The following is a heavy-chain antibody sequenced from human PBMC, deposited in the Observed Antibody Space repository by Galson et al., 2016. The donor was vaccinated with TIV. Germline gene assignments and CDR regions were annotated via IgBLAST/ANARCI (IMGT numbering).Heavy chain of an antibody. D-gene: IGHD4-23*01. Sequence: SLRLSCAASGFTFDFYAMSWVRQAPGKGLEWVSGISGSGGITYFADSVRGRFTISRDNSRNTLYLHLNSLRAEDTAVYYCAKRMNYGGAAFENWGQGTIVTVSS. CDR3: AKRMNYGGAAFEN. J-gene: IGHJ3*02. V-gene: IGHV3-23*01. CDR1: GFTFDFYA. CDR2: ISGSGGIT.